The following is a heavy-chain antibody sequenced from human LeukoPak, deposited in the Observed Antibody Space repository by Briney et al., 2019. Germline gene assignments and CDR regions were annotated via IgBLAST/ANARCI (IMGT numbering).Heavy chain of an antibody. CDR2: MYYSGST. V-gene: IGHV4-39*07. D-gene: IGHD1-14*01. Sequence: SETLSLTRTVSGGSISSSSYYWGWIRQPPGKGLEWIGSMYYSGSTYYNPSLKSRVTISVDTSKNQFSLKLTSVTAADTAVYYCARDATASRTYFDPWGQGTLVTVSS. J-gene: IGHJ5*02. CDR3: ARDATASRTYFDP. CDR1: GGSISSSSYY.